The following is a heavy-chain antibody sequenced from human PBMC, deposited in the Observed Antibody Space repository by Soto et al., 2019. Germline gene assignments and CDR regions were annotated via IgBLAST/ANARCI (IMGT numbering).Heavy chain of an antibody. J-gene: IGHJ4*02. CDR2: LKGKSVGGTT. CDR1: GFTFDSAW. D-gene: IGHD6-19*01. CDR3: AAEFGYGSGQNDN. V-gene: IGHV3-15*07. Sequence: EVQLVESGGGLVKPGGSLRLSCAAYGFTFDSAWMSWVRQAPGKGLEWVGRLKGKSVGGTTDYAAPVTGRFTISSDDSKNTLYLQMNSLKIEDTAVYYCAAEFGYGSGQNDNWGQGTLVIVSS.